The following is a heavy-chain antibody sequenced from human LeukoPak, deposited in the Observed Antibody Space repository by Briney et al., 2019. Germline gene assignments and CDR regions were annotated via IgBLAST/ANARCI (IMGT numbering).Heavy chain of an antibody. CDR2: INHSGST. Sequence: SETLSLTCAVYGGSFSGYYWSWIRQPPGKGLEWIGEINHSGSTNYNPSLKSRVTISVDKSKNQFSLKLSSVTAADAAVYYCASITGLNNWFDPWGQGTLVTVSS. D-gene: IGHD1-20*01. J-gene: IGHJ5*02. CDR3: ASITGLNNWFDP. CDR1: GGSFSGYY. V-gene: IGHV4-34*01.